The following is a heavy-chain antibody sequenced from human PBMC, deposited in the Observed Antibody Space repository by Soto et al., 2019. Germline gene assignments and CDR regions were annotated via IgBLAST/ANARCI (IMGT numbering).Heavy chain of an antibody. CDR1: GGSFSGYY. D-gene: IGHD2-8*02. V-gene: IGHV4-34*01. CDR2: INHSGST. Sequence: QVQLQQWGAGLLKPSETLSLTCAVYGGSFSGYYWTWIRQPPGTGLEWIREINHSGSTNYNPSLRXRGTISVYTSKHQFSLKLTSVTAADTAVYYCARDKITGLFDYWGQGTLVTGSS. CDR3: ARDKITGLFDY. J-gene: IGHJ4*02.